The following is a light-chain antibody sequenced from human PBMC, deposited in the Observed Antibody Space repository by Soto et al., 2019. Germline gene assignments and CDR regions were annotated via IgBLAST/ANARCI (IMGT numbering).Light chain of an antibody. CDR2: AAS. CDR3: QQYYSYPRT. V-gene: IGKV1-8*01. CDR1: QGISSY. J-gene: IGKJ1*01. Sequence: AIRMTQSPSSLSASTRDRVTITCRVSQGISSYLAWYQQKPGKAPKLLIYAASTLQSGVPSRFSGSGSGTDFTLTISCLQSEDFATYYCQQYYSYPRTFGQGTKVDIK.